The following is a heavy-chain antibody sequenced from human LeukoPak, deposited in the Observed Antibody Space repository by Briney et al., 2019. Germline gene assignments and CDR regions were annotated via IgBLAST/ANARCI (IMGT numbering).Heavy chain of an antibody. V-gene: IGHV6-1*01. CDR3: ARLNLLGYCTHDVCPGGGLPFDY. D-gene: IGHD2-8*01. CDR2: TYYRSKWYN. J-gene: IGHJ4*02. CDR1: GDSVSSNSAA. Sequence: SQTLSLTCAISGDSVSSNSAAWNWIRQSPSRGLEWLGRTYYRSKWYNDYAVSVKSRITINPDTSKNQFSLKLSSVTAADTAVYYCARLNLLGYCTHDVCPGGGLPFDYWGQGTLVTVSS.